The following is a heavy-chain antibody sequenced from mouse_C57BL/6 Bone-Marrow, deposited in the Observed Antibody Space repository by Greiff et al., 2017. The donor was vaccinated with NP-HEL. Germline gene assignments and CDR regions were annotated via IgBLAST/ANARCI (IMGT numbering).Heavy chain of an antibody. J-gene: IGHJ1*03. CDR2: LWSGGST. D-gene: IGHD2-4*01. CDR1: GFSLTSYG. CDR3: ARNGGLRRDWYFDV. Sequence: VQLQQSGPGLVQPSQSLSITCTVSGFSLTSYGVHWVRQSPGKGLEWLGVLWSGGSTDYNAAFISRLSISKDNSKSQVFFKMNSLQADDTAIYYCARNGGLRRDWYFDVWGTGTTVTVSS. V-gene: IGHV2-2*01.